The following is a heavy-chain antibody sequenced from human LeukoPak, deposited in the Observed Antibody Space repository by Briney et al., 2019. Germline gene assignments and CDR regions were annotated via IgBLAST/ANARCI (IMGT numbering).Heavy chain of an antibody. Sequence: GESLKISCKGSGYSFTSYWIGWVRQMPGKGLEWMGIIYPGDSDTRYSPSFQGHVTISADKSISTAYLQWSSLKASDTAMYYCARLPYYYGSGSYGGYFDYWGQGTLVTVSS. CDR1: GYSFTSYW. D-gene: IGHD3-10*01. V-gene: IGHV5-51*01. CDR2: IYPGDSDT. CDR3: ARLPYYYGSGSYGGYFDY. J-gene: IGHJ4*02.